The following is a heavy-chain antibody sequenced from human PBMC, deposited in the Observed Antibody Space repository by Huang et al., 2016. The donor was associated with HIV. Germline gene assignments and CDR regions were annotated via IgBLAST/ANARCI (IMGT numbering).Heavy chain of an antibody. D-gene: IGHD3-10*01. J-gene: IGHJ3*02. V-gene: IGHV3-48*01. CDR1: GFTFSTYN. CDR2: STSSSSSI. CDR3: ARFGSYYYGSGSYLDAFDI. Sequence: TASGFTFSTYNMNWVRQAPGKGLEWVSYSTSSSSSIYYADSVKGRFTISRDNAKNSLYLQMNSLRAEDTAVYYCARFGSYYYGSGSYLDAFDIWGQGTMVTVSS.